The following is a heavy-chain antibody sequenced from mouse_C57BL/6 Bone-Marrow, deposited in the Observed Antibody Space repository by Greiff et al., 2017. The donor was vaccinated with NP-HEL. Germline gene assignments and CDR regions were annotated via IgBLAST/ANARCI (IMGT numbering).Heavy chain of an antibody. Sequence: VQLQQSGAELVRPETSVKMSCKASGYTFTNYWIGWAKQRPGHGLEWIGDIYPGGGYTNYNEKFKGKATLTADKSSSTAYMQFSSLTSEDSAIYYCAVYYSGSLGYWGQGTTLTVSS. CDR2: IYPGGGYT. CDR3: AVYYSGSLGY. D-gene: IGHD1-1*01. CDR1: GYTFTNYW. J-gene: IGHJ2*01. V-gene: IGHV1-63*01.